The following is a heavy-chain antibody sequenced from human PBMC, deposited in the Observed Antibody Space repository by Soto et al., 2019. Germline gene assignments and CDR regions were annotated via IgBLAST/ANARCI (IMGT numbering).Heavy chain of an antibody. CDR1: GFTFSSYS. Sequence: GGSLRLSCAASGFTFSSYSMNWVRQAPGKGLEWVSYISSSSSTIYYADSVKGRFTISRDNAKNSLYLQMNSLRDEDTAVYYCARAPLEGLDYYYYGMDVWGQGTTVTVSS. D-gene: IGHD3-3*01. J-gene: IGHJ6*02. CDR2: ISSSSSTI. CDR3: ARAPLEGLDYYYYGMDV. V-gene: IGHV3-48*02.